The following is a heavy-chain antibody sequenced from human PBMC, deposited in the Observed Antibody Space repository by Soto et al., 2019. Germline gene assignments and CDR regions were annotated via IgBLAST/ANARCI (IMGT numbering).Heavy chain of an antibody. CDR2: NFHSGTT. CDR3: ARQLERGDLPEGFEY. V-gene: IGHV4-4*02. J-gene: IGHJ4*02. CDR1: GDSISSSHW. D-gene: IGHD1-1*01. Sequence: QVQLQESGPGLVEPSGTLSLTCAVSGDSISSSHWWSWVRQPPGKGLEWIGENFHSGTTKYNPSRESRVTMSVDKSHNQLSVKLRSVTAADTAVYYCARQLERGDLPEGFEYWGQGTLATVSS.